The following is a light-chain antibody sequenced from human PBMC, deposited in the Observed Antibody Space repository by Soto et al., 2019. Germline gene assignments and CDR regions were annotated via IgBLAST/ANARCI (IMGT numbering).Light chain of an antibody. CDR3: AAWDDSLSGWV. J-gene: IGLJ3*02. V-gene: IGLV1-47*01. CDR1: SSNIGSNY. CDR2: RNN. Sequence: QCVLTQPPSASGTPGQRVTISCSGSSSNIGSNYVYWYQQLPGTAPKLLIYRNNQRPSGVPDRFSGSKSGTSASLAISGLRSEDEADYYCAAWDDSLSGWVLGGGTKVTVL.